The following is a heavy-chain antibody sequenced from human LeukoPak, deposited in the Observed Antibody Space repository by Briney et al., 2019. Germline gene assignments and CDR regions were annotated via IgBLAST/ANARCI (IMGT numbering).Heavy chain of an antibody. CDR1: GFTFHDYA. D-gene: IGHD6-19*01. CDR2: ISWNSGSI. V-gene: IGHV3-9*01. J-gene: IGHJ4*02. Sequence: PGGSLRLSCAASGFTFHDYAMYWVRQAPGKDLEWVSGISWNSGSIGYADSVKGRFTISRDNAKYSLYLQMNSLRAEDTALYYCAKDGPDSSGWYYFDYWGQGTLVTVSS. CDR3: AKDGPDSSGWYYFDY.